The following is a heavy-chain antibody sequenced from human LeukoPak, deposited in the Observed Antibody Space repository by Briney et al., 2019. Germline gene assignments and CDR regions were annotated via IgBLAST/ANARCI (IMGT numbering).Heavy chain of an antibody. CDR2: ISSSGTVI. J-gene: IGHJ4*02. Sequence: GGSLRLSCAASGFTFTGYAMNWVRQAPGKGLEWVSYISSSGTVIYFSDSVKGRFTISRDNAKNSLYLEMNSLRVEDTSVYYCARGAYGDYYFDYWGQGTLVTVSS. CDR1: GFTFTGYA. CDR3: ARGAYGDYYFDY. D-gene: IGHD4-17*01. V-gene: IGHV3-48*03.